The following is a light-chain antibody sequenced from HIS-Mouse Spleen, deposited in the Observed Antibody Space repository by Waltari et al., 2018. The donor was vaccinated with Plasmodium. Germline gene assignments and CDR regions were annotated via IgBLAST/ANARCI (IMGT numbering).Light chain of an antibody. Sequence: QSALTQPASVSGSPGQSITISCTGTSSEVGSYNIVPWYQQPPGKAPKLMIYEGSKRPSGVSNRCSGSKSGNTAYLTISGLQAEDEADYYCCSYAGSSTNWVFGGGTKLTVL. J-gene: IGLJ3*02. CDR3: CSYAGSSTNWV. CDR2: EGS. CDR1: SSEVGSYNI. V-gene: IGLV2-23*01.